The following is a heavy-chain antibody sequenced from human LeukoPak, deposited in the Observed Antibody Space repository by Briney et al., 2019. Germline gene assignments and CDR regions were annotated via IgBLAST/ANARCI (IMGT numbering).Heavy chain of an antibody. CDR2: IIPIFGTA. Sequence: SVKASCKASGGTFSSYAISWVRQAPGQGLEWMGGIIPIFGTANYAQKFQGRVTITADESTSTAYMELSSLRSEDTAVYYCATRTPHRYYYYYMDVWGKGTTVTVSS. CDR1: GGTFSSYA. J-gene: IGHJ6*03. D-gene: IGHD3-16*02. CDR3: ATRTPHRYYYYYMDV. V-gene: IGHV1-69*01.